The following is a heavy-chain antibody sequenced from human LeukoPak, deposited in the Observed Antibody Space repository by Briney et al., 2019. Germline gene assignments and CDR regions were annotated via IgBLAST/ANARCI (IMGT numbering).Heavy chain of an antibody. D-gene: IGHD5-12*01. CDR2: ISGSGGST. CDR1: GGSISSYY. Sequence: PSETLSLTCTVSGGSISSYYWSWVRQAPGKGLEWVSAISGSGGSTYYADSVKGRFTISRDNSKNTLYLQMNSLRAEDTAVYYCAKGVGGGGYDFCRHDCWGQGTLVTVSS. J-gene: IGHJ4*02. CDR3: AKGVGGGGYDFCRHDC. V-gene: IGHV3-23*01.